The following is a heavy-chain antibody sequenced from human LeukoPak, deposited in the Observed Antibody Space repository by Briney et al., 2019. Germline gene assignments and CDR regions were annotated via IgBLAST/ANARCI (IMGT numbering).Heavy chain of an antibody. CDR3: AREVNYHDSSGHFDY. V-gene: IGHV3-48*03. CDR2: ISSSGSTI. CDR1: GFTFSSYE. D-gene: IGHD3-22*01. J-gene: IGHJ4*02. Sequence: GGSLRLSCAASGFTFSSYEMNWVRQAPGKGLEWVSYISSSGSTIYYADSVKGRFTISRDNAKNSLYLQMNSLRAEDTAVYYCAREVNYHDSSGHFDYWGQGTLVTVSS.